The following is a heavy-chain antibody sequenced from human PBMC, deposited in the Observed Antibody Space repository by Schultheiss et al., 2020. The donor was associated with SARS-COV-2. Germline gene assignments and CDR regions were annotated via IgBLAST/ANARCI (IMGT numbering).Heavy chain of an antibody. V-gene: IGHV1-69*13. D-gene: IGHD3-22*01. CDR3: ARGRRDYYDSSGPSYYYYMDV. CDR1: GYTFTSYD. Sequence: SVKVSCKASGYTFTSYDINWVRQATGQGLEWMGGIIPIFGTANYAQKFQGRVTITADESTSTAYMELSSLRSEDTAVYYCARGRRDYYDSSGPSYYYYMDVWGKGTTVTVSS. CDR2: IIPIFGTA. J-gene: IGHJ6*03.